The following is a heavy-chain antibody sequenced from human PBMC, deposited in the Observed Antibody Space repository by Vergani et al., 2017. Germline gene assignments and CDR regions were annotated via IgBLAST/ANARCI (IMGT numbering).Heavy chain of an antibody. CDR2: IYYSGST. D-gene: IGHD2-21*02. CDR3: ARQFCGGDCNSFRADFFQH. V-gene: IGHV4-61*01. Sequence: QVQLQESGPGLVKPSETLSLTCTVSGGSVSSGSYYWSWIRQPPGKGLEWIGYIYYSGSTNYNPSLKSRVTISVDTSKNQFSLQLNSVTAADTAFYYCARQFCGGDCNSFRADFFQHWGQGALLTVSS. CDR1: GGSVSSGSYY. J-gene: IGHJ1*01.